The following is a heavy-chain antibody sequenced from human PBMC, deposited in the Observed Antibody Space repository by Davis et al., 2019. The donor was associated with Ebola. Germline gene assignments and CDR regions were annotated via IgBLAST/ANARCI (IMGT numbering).Heavy chain of an antibody. D-gene: IGHD2-8*02. CDR2: IRSSDTTI. J-gene: IGHJ5*02. CDR1: GFTFTNHW. CDR3: TRGSTGS. Sequence: GESLKISCAASGFTFTNHWMHWVRQAPGKGLEWVSSIRSSDTTIYYSDPVKGRFTVSRDNAKNSLYLQMNSLRAEDTAVYYCTRGSTGSWGQGTLVTVSS. V-gene: IGHV3-11*01.